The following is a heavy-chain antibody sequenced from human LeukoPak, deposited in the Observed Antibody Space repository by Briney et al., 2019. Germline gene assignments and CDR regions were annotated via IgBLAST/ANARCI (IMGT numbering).Heavy chain of an antibody. CDR3: ANARDYYYGSSGYWD. D-gene: IGHD3-22*01. V-gene: IGHV3-33*06. Sequence: PGGSLRLSCTAPGFTFSSYAIHWIRQAPGKGLEWVALVWHDGSNRYYADSVKGRFTISRDNSKNTLYLQMNSLRAEDTAVYYCANARDYYYGSSGYWDWGQGTLVTVSS. CDR1: GFTFSSYA. CDR2: VWHDGSNR. J-gene: IGHJ4*02.